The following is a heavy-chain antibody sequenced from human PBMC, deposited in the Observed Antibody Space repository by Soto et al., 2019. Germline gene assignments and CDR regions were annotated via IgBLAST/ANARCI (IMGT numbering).Heavy chain of an antibody. Sequence: QVQLLQSGPEVKRPGASVKVSCKASGYTFTGFGFTWVRQAPGLGLEYMGWISANNGNTNYAQKLQCRVTMNADTSTSTAYMELRSLRSDDTAVYYCARLMYGVNSADNWGQGTLVTVSS. CDR1: GYTFTGFG. J-gene: IGHJ4*02. CDR3: ARLMYGVNSADN. CDR2: ISANNGNT. V-gene: IGHV1-18*01. D-gene: IGHD4-17*01.